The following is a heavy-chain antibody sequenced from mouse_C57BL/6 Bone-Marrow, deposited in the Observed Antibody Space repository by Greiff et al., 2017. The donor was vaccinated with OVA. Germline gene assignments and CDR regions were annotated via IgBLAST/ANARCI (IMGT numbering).Heavy chain of an antibody. J-gene: IGHJ3*01. D-gene: IGHD1-1*01. CDR1: GYTFTSYW. Sequence: QVQLKQPGAELVKPGASVKVSCKASGYTFTSYWMHWVKQRPGQGLEWIGRIHPSDSDTNYNQKFKGKATLTVDKSSSTAYMQLSSLTSEDSAVYYCAIRDPTVVAPGFAYWGQGTLVTVSA. CDR2: IHPSDSDT. V-gene: IGHV1-74*01. CDR3: AIRDPTVVAPGFAY.